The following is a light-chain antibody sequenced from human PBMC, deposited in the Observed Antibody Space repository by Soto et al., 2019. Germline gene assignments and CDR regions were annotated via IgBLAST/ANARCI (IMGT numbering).Light chain of an antibody. CDR1: HDVGNY. CDR2: EAS. CDR3: QQYDSYYT. J-gene: IGKJ2*01. Sequence: DIQLTQSPSTLSASVGDRVIITCRASHDVGNYLAWYQQKPGKAPKHLIYEASNLRSGVPSRFSGSGSGTEFTPTITGLQPDDFATYYCQQYDSYYTFGQGTKVDIK. V-gene: IGKV1-5*01.